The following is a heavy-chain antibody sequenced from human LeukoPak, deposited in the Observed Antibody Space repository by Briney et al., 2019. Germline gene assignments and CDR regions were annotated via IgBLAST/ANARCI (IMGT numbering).Heavy chain of an antibody. V-gene: IGHV4-59*01. CDR2: IYSSGST. CDR1: GGSISGYY. CDR3: ARILAATAGSMDV. J-gene: IGHJ6*03. D-gene: IGHD1-14*01. Sequence: PSETLSLTCTVSGGSISGYYWSWIRQPPGKGLEWIGYIYSSGSTNYNPSLKSPVTISEDTSKNQFSLNLTSVTAADTAVYYCARILAATAGSMDVWGRGTTVTVSS.